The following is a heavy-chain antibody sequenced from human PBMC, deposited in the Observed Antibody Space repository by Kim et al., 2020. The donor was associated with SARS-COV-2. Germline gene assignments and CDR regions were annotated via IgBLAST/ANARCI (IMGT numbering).Heavy chain of an antibody. V-gene: IGHV3-15*01. CDR1: GFTFSNAW. CDR3: HWGSSIDY. D-gene: IGHD3-16*01. Sequence: GGSMRLSCAASGFTFSNAWMTWVRQAPGKGLEWVGRIKSKTDGGTTDYAAPVKGTFTISRDDSRNTLYLQINSLKTEDTAVYYCHWGSSIDYWGQGTLVTVSS. J-gene: IGHJ4*02. CDR2: IKSKTDGGTT.